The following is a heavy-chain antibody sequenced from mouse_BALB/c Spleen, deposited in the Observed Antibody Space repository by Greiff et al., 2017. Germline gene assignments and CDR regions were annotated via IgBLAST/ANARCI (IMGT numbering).Heavy chain of an antibody. V-gene: IGHV5-4*02. CDR2: ISDGGSYT. J-gene: IGHJ4*01. CDR1: GFTFSDYY. D-gene: IGHD2-14*01. CDR3: ARGYRYEDYAMDY. Sequence: EVMLVESGGGLVKPGGSLKLSCAASGFTFSDYYMYWVRQTPEKRLEWVATISDGGSYTYYPDSVKGRFTISRDNAKNNLYLQMSSLKSEDTAMYYCARGYRYEDYAMDYWGQGTSVTVSS.